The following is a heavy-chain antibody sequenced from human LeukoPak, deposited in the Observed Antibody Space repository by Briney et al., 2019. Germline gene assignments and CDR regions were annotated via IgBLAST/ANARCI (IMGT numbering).Heavy chain of an antibody. V-gene: IGHV3-20*04. CDR1: GFTFDDYG. D-gene: IGHD3-10*01. J-gene: IGHJ4*02. Sequence: GGSLRLPCAASGFTFDDYGLSWVRQVPGKGLEWVSGFNWDGDSTVYADSVKGRFTIPRDNAKNSLYLQMKSLRVDDTALYYCAREGRIYTYGPGSFDYWGQGTGGTVSS. CDR2: FNWDGDST. CDR3: AREGRIYTYGPGSFDY.